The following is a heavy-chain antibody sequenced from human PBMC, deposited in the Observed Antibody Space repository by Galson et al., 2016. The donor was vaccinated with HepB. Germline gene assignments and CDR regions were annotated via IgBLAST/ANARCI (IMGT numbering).Heavy chain of an antibody. CDR3: AKHWRGVMVVEATPVDAFDI. D-gene: IGHD2-15*01. CDR1: GFTFSSYA. V-gene: IGHV3-23*01. J-gene: IGHJ3*02. CDR2: ISGSGGIT. Sequence: SLRLSCAASGFTFSSYAMSWVRQAPGKGLEWISAISGSGGITYYADSVKGRFTISRDNSKNTLYLQMNSLGADDTAVYYCAKHWRGVMVVEATPVDAFDIWGQGTMVTVSS.